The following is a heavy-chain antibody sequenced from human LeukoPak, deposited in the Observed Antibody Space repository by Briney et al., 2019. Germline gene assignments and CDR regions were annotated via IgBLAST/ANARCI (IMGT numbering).Heavy chain of an antibody. D-gene: IGHD3-22*01. J-gene: IGHJ3*01. CDR2: IYYSCST. Sequence: SETLSLTCTVSGGSISSYYWSWIRQPPVNGLASIGYIYYSCSTNYNPSLKSRVTISVDTSKNQFSLKLSSVTAADTAVYYCARDHYSPPYYYDSSGSGDAFDVWGQGTMVTVSS. CDR1: GGSISSYY. V-gene: IGHV4-59*01. CDR3: ARDHYSPPYYYDSSGSGDAFDV.